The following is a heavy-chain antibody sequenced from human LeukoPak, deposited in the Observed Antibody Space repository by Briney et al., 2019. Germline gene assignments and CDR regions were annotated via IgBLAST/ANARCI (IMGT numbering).Heavy chain of an antibody. Sequence: PGGSLRLSCVASGFTLDDYGMHWVRHAPGKGLEWVSGINTVSSYMGYADSLRGRFAISRDNGKNSLYLEIKSLRAEDTALYYCVKEDAAASGYFEDWGQGTLVTVSS. CDR3: VKEDAAASGYFED. J-gene: IGHJ4*02. CDR2: INTVSSYM. V-gene: IGHV3-9*01. D-gene: IGHD3-10*01. CDR1: GFTLDDYG.